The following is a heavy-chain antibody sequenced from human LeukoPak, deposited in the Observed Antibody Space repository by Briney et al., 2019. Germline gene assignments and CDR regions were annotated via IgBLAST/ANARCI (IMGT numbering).Heavy chain of an antibody. Sequence: GGSLRLSCAASGFPFSSFWMHWVRPSPGKGLVWVSRIKGDGNDITYADSVRGRFSISRDNAKNALYLQMNSLRAEDTAGYFCTCDRVYYDFDLWGQGTTVIVS. CDR1: GFPFSSFW. V-gene: IGHV3-74*01. J-gene: IGHJ6*02. CDR2: IKGDGNDI. CDR3: TCDRVYYDFDL.